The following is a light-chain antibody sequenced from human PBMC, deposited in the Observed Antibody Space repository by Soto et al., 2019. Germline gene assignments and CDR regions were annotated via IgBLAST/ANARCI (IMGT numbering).Light chain of an antibody. J-gene: IGKJ4*01. CDR1: QSVLYSSNNKNY. CDR3: QQYYSSPPT. Sequence: DIVMTQSPDSLVVSLGERATINCKSSQSVLYSSNNKNYLAWYQQKPGQPPKLLIFWASTRESGVPDRFSGSESGTDFTLTISSLQAEDVAVYYCQQYYSSPPTFGGGIKVEIK. V-gene: IGKV4-1*01. CDR2: WAS.